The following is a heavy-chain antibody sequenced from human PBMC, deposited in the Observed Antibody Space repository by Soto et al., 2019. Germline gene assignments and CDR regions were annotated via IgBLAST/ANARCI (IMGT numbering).Heavy chain of an antibody. CDR1: GFTFGDYA. D-gene: IGHD3-9*01. V-gene: IGHV3-49*03. Sequence: PGGSLRLSCTASGFTFGDYAMSWFRQAPGKGLEWVGFIRSKAYGGPTEYAASVKGRFTISRDDSKSIAYLQMNSLKTEDTAVYYCTRDLETADYDILTGYSDWFDPWGQGTLVTVSS. CDR3: TRDLETADYDILTGYSDWFDP. J-gene: IGHJ5*02. CDR2: IRSKAYGGPT.